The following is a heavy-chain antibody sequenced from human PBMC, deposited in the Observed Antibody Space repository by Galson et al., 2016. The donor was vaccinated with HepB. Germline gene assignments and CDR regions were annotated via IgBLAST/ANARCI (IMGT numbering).Heavy chain of an antibody. V-gene: IGHV1-3*01. J-gene: IGHJ4*02. CDR2: INAGNGNT. CDR1: GYTFTSYA. CDR3: ARGWSGSYPFDY. Sequence: SCKASGYTFTSYAMHWVRQAPGQRLEWMGWINAGNGNTKYSQKFQGRVTITRDTSASTAYMELSSLRSEDTAVYYCARGWSGSYPFDYWGQGTLVTVSS. D-gene: IGHD1-26*01.